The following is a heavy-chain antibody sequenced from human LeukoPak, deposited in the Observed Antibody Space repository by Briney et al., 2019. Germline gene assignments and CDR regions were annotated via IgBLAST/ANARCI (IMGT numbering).Heavy chain of an antibody. Sequence: SETLSLTCTVSGGSISSSSYYWGWIRQPPGKGLEWIGSIYYSGSTYYNQSLKSRVTISVDTSKNQFSLKLSSVTAADTAVYYCASVRYDYVWGSYRPLAFDIWGQGTMVTVSS. J-gene: IGHJ3*02. CDR1: GGSISSSSYY. CDR3: ASVRYDYVWGSYRPLAFDI. CDR2: IYYSGST. D-gene: IGHD3-16*02. V-gene: IGHV4-39*01.